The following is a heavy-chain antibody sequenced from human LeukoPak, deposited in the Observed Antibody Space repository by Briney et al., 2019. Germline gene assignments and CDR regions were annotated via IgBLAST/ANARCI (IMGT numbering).Heavy chain of an antibody. Sequence: GGSLRLSCAASGFTFTTYAMSWVRQAPGKGLEWVSGLSCSGGSTYYADSVKGRFTISRDNSKNALYLQMNSLRAEDTAVYYCAKASRGTLTTVINWFDPWGQGTLVTVSS. J-gene: IGHJ5*02. CDR2: LSCSGGST. D-gene: IGHD4-11*01. V-gene: IGHV3-23*01. CDR3: AKASRGTLTTVINWFDP. CDR1: GFTFTTYA.